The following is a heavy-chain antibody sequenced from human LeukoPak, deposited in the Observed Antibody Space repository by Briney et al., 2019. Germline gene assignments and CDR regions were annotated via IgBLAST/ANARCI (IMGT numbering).Heavy chain of an antibody. CDR2: ISAYNGNT. V-gene: IGHV1-18*01. CDR1: GYTFTSYG. J-gene: IGHJ4*02. D-gene: IGHD2-2*01. Sequence: ASVKVSCKASGYTFTSYGISWVRQAPGQGLEWMGWISAYNGNTKYAQKLQGRVTMTTDTSTSTAYMELRSLRSDDTAVYYCARDSPYCSSTSCFDYWGQGTLVTVSS. CDR3: ARDSPYCSSTSCFDY.